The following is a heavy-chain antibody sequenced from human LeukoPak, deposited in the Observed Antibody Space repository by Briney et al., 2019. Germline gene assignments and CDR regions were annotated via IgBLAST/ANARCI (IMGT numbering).Heavy chain of an antibody. Sequence: ASETLSLTCTVSGGSISSSSYYWGWIRQPPGKGLEWIGSIYYSGSTYYNPSLKSRVTISVDTSKNQFSLKLSSVTAADTAVYYCARTNGDWNDADFDYWGQGTLVTVSS. CDR2: IYYSGST. V-gene: IGHV4-39*01. J-gene: IGHJ4*02. CDR3: ARTNGDWNDADFDY. D-gene: IGHD1-1*01. CDR1: GGSISSSSYY.